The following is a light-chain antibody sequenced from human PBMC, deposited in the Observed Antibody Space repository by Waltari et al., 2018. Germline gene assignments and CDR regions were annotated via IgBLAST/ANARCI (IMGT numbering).Light chain of an antibody. J-gene: IGLJ2*01. CDR1: SGINVGIYR. V-gene: IGLV5-45*02. CDR3: MTWHSSAVV. Sequence: QAVLTQPSSLSASPGASASLTCTLRSGINVGIYRIYWYQQKPGSTPHYLLRYRSDSDKQRGSGVPIRFSGSKDASANAGILLISGLQSDDEADYYCMTWHSSAVVFGGGTKLTVL. CDR2: YRSDSDK.